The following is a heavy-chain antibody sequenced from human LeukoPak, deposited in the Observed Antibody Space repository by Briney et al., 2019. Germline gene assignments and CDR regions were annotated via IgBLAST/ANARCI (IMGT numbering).Heavy chain of an antibody. CDR3: ARESREKCGGDCDYYYGMDV. CDR1: GFTFTKYW. J-gene: IGHJ6*02. CDR2: INQDGSEK. D-gene: IGHD2-21*02. V-gene: IGHV3-7*01. Sequence: PGGSLRLSCAASGFTFTKYWMSWVRQAPGKGLEWVANINQDGSEKDYVDSVKGRFTISRDNAKNSLYLQMNSLRAEDTAVYYCARESREKCGGDCDYYYGMDVWGQGTTVTVSS.